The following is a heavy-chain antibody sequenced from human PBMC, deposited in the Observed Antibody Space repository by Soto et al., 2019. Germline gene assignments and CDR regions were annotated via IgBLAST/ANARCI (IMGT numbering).Heavy chain of an antibody. Sequence: EVQLLESGGGLVQPGGSLRLSCAASGFTFSSYAMSWVRQAPGKGLEWVSAISGSGGSTYYADSVKGRFTISRDNSKNTLYLQMNSLRDEDTAVYYCAKDFGRGEYYYGSGSSYDYWGQGTLVTVSS. D-gene: IGHD3-10*01. CDR1: GFTFSSYA. V-gene: IGHV3-23*01. CDR2: ISGSGGST. CDR3: AKDFGRGEYYYGSGSSYDY. J-gene: IGHJ4*02.